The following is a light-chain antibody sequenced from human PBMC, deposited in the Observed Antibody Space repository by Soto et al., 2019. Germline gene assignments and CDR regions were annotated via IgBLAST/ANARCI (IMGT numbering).Light chain of an antibody. CDR2: GNS. Sequence: QSVLTQPPSVSGAPGQRVTISCSGSSSNIGAGYDVQWYRQFPGTAPKLLIFGNSNRPSGVPDRFSGSNSGTSASLAITGLQTEDEADYYCQSYDRSLSGYVFGTGTKVTVL. V-gene: IGLV1-40*01. J-gene: IGLJ1*01. CDR3: QSYDRSLSGYV. CDR1: SSNIGAGYD.